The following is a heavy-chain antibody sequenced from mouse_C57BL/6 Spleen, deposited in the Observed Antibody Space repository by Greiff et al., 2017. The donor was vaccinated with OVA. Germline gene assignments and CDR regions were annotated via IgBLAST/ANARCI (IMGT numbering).Heavy chain of an antibody. Sequence: VQLQQSGAELVRPGTSVKMSCKASGYTFTNYWIGWVKQRPGHGLEWIGDIYPGGGYTNYNEKFKGKATLTADKSSSTAYMQFSSLTSEDSAISYWAREGYDGAWFDYWGQGTLVTVSA. CDR2: IYPGGGYT. D-gene: IGHD2-2*01. J-gene: IGHJ3*01. CDR3: AREGYDGAWFDY. CDR1: GYTFTNYW. V-gene: IGHV1-63*01.